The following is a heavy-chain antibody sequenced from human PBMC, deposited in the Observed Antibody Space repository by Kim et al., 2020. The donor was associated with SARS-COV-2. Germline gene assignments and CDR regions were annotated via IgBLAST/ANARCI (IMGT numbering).Heavy chain of an antibody. Sequence: KGRLTISRDNSKNTLYLQMNSLRAEDTAVYYCAGRHYYGSGSYYNAPFDYWGQGTLVTVSS. D-gene: IGHD3-10*01. CDR3: AGRHYYGSGSYYNAPFDY. J-gene: IGHJ4*02. V-gene: IGHV3-30*03.